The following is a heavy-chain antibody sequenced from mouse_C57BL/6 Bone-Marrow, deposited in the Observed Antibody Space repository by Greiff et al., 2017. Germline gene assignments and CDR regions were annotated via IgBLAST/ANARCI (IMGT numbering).Heavy chain of an antibody. Sequence: EVQRVESGGGLVKPGGSLKLSCAASGFTFSDYGMHWVRQAPEKGLEWVAYISSGSSTLYYADTVKGRLPISRDNAKNTLFLQMTRVRSEYTAMYYCARGGYSAGFAYWGQGTLVTVSA. CDR1: GFTFSDYG. V-gene: IGHV5-17*01. CDR3: ARGGYSAGFAY. D-gene: IGHD2-3*01. CDR2: ISSGSSTL. J-gene: IGHJ3*01.